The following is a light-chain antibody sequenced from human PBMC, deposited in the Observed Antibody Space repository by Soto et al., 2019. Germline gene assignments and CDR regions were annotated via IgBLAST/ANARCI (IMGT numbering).Light chain of an antibody. Sequence: EIVMTQSPATLSVSPGERATLSCRASQSVSSNLAWYQQKPGQAPRLLIYGASTRATGIPARFSGSGSGTEFTLTISILQSEEFAVYYCQQYNNWTPWTFSQGNTVEIK. CDR3: QQYNNWTPWT. CDR1: QSVSSN. V-gene: IGKV3-15*01. J-gene: IGKJ1*01. CDR2: GAS.